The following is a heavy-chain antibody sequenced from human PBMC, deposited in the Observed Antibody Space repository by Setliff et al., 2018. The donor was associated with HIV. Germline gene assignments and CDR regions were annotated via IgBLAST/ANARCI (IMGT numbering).Heavy chain of an antibody. Sequence: ASVKVSCKASGYTFSGYYMHWVRQAPGQGLVWMGIINPSDNRTYYAQKFQGRVTMTRDTSTSSVYMELRSLRSEDTAVYYCARAYYDSVWGSHRYRFYYFDYWGQGSLVTVSS. CDR1: GYTFSGYY. CDR3: ARAYYDSVWGSHRYRFYYFDY. J-gene: IGHJ4*02. V-gene: IGHV1-46*01. CDR2: INPSDNRT. D-gene: IGHD3-16*02.